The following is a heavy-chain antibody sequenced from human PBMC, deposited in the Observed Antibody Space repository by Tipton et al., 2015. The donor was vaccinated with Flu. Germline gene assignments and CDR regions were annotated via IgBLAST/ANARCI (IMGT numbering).Heavy chain of an antibody. Sequence: TLSLTCTVSGGSISSSSYYWGWIRQPPGKGLEWIGSIYYSGSTYYNPSLQSRVTISVDSSKNQFSLKLSSVTAADTAVYYCASSYSSGWYGSGAFDIWGQGTMVTVSS. CDR3: ASSYSSGWYGSGAFDI. CDR2: IYYSGST. V-gene: IGHV4-39*07. CDR1: GGSISSSSYY. J-gene: IGHJ3*02. D-gene: IGHD6-19*01.